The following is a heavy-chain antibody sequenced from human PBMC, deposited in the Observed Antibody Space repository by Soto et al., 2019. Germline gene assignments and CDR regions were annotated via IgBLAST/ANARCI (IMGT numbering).Heavy chain of an antibody. J-gene: IGHJ1*01. Sequence: QVQLVESGGGVVQPGRSLRLSCAASGFTFSSYAMHWVRQAPGKGLEWVAVISYDGSNKYYADSVKGRFTISRDNSKNTLYLQMNSLRAEDTAVYYCARVPSHSGRAVAGGYFQHWGQGTLVTVSS. V-gene: IGHV3-30-3*01. D-gene: IGHD6-19*01. CDR2: ISYDGSNK. CDR3: ARVPSHSGRAVAGGYFQH. CDR1: GFTFSSYA.